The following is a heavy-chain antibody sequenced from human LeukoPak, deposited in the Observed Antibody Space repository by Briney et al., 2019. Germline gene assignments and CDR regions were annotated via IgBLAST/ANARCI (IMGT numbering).Heavy chain of an antibody. J-gene: IGHJ4*02. D-gene: IGHD2/OR15-2a*01. Sequence: ASVKVSCKGSGGTFSSYAISWVRQAPGQGLEWMGGIIPIFGTANYAQKFQGRVTITADESTSTAYMELSSLRSDDTAVYYCARDGEDYFNYFDYWGQGTLVTVSS. V-gene: IGHV1-69*01. CDR2: IIPIFGTA. CDR1: GGTFSSYA. CDR3: ARDGEDYFNYFDY.